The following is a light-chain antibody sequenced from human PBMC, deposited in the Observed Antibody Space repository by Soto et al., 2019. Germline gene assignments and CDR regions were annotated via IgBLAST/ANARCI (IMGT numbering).Light chain of an antibody. CDR3: QQRSNWPPA. V-gene: IGKV3-11*01. Sequence: EMLFTESPATLYLSPGERATLSCRASQSVSSYLAWYQQKPGQAPRLLIYDASNRATGIPARFSGSGSGTDFTLTISSLEPEDFAGYYCQQRSNWPPAFGQGTRLMIK. CDR2: DAS. CDR1: QSVSSY. J-gene: IGKJ5*01.